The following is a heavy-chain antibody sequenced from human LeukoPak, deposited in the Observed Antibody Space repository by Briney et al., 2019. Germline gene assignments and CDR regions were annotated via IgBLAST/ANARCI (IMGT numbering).Heavy chain of an antibody. CDR3: ARMRYSSGWYPRDLDY. D-gene: IGHD6-19*01. CDR2: ISAYNGNT. Sequence: PGASVEVSCKASGYTFTSYGISWVRQAPGQGLEWMGWISAYNGNTNYAQKLQGRVTMTTDTSTSTAYMELRSLRSDDTAVYYCARMRYSSGWYPRDLDYWGQGTLVTVSS. J-gene: IGHJ4*02. CDR1: GYTFTSYG. V-gene: IGHV1-18*01.